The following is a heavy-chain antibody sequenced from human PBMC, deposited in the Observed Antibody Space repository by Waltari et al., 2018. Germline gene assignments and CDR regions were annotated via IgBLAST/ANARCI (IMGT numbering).Heavy chain of an antibody. J-gene: IGHJ4*02. CDR2: ISPDGTKT. CDR1: GLTFSSDW. Sequence: EVQLVESGGDLVQPGGSLRLSCATSGLTFSSDWMHWVRQPSGKGLVWVSRISPDGTKTYYADSVNGRFSISRDNAKNTLYLQMNTLKVEDTATYYCVRNDGSVYGKFDCWGQGTPVTVSS. D-gene: IGHD1-1*01. CDR3: VRNDGSVYGKFDC. V-gene: IGHV3-74*01.